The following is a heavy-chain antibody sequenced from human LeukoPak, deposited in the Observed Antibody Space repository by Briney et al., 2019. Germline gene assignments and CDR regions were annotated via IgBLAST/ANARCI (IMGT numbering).Heavy chain of an antibody. V-gene: IGHV3-11*01. Sequence: GGSLRLSCAASGFTFSDYYMSWIRQAPGKGLEWVSYISSSGSTIYYADSVKGRFTISRDNAKNSLYLQMNSLRAEDTAVYYCARIRLHYSGSYEYFDYWGQGTLVTVSS. D-gene: IGHD1-26*01. CDR2: ISSSGSTI. CDR1: GFTFSDYY. J-gene: IGHJ4*02. CDR3: ARIRLHYSGSYEYFDY.